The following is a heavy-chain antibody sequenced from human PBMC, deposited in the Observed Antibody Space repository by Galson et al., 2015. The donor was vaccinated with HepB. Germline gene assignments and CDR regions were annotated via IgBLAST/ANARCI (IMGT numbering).Heavy chain of an antibody. J-gene: IGHJ4*02. V-gene: IGHV6-1*01. CDR1: GDSVSSNSVA. CDR3: ARDNSGTYSPYYFDC. D-gene: IGHD1-26*01. Sequence: CAISGDSVSSNSVAWNWIRQSPSRGLAWLGRTYYRSKWYNDYAVSVKGRITINPDTSKNQFSLQLNSVTPEDTAVYYCARDNSGTYSPYYFDCWGQGTLVTVSS. CDR2: TYYRSKWYN.